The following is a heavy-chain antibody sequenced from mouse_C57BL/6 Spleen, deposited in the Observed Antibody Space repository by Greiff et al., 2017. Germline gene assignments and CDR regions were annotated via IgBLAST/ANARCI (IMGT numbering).Heavy chain of an antibody. CDR1: GYTFIDYE. D-gene: IGHD1-1*01. V-gene: IGHV1-15*01. J-gene: IGHJ2*01. Sequence: QVQLQQSGAELVRPGASVTLSCKASGYTFIDYEMHWVKQTPVHGLEWIGAIDPETGGSVYNQKFKGKAILTADKSSSTAYMELRSLTSEDSAVYYCTRRDYGGRDYWGQGTTLTVSS. CDR2: IDPETGGS. CDR3: TRRDYGGRDY.